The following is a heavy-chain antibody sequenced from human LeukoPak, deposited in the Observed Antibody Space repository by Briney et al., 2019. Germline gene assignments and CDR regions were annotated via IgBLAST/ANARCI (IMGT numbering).Heavy chain of an antibody. CDR1: GYTFTSYG. CDR2: ISAYSGNT. V-gene: IGHV1-18*04. J-gene: IGHJ5*02. CDR3: ARDLEWITMVRGVSNWFDP. D-gene: IGHD3-10*01. Sequence: ASVKVSCKASGYTFTSYGISWVRQAPGQGLEWMGWISAYSGNTNYAQKLQGRVTMTTDTSTSTAYMELRSLRSDDTAVYYCARDLEWITMVRGVSNWFDPWGQGTLVTVSS.